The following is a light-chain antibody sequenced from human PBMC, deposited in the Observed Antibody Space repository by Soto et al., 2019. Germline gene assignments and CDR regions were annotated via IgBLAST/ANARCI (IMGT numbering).Light chain of an antibody. CDR1: SSNIGAGYD. CDR2: GNI. Sequence: QPVLTQPPSVSRTPGQRVTISCTRSSSNIGAGYDVHWYQQLPGTAPKLLIYGNINRPSGVPDRFSGSKSGTSASLAITGLQAEDEADYYCQSYDSSLSADYVFGTGTKLTVL. CDR3: QSYDSSLSADYV. V-gene: IGLV1-40*01. J-gene: IGLJ1*01.